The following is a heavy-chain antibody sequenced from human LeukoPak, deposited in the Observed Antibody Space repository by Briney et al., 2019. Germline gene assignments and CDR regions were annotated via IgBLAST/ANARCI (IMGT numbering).Heavy chain of an antibody. CDR3: ARDLVGGAFDI. D-gene: IGHD1-26*01. CDR2: ITSDGSST. J-gene: IGHJ3*02. V-gene: IGHV3-74*01. Sequence: GGSLILSCAASGFTFSSYWMHWVRHAPGKGLVWVSRITSDGSSTSYADSVKGRFTISRDDAKNTLYLQMNSLRAEDTAVYYCARDLVGGAFDIWGQGTMVTVSS. CDR1: GFTFSSYW.